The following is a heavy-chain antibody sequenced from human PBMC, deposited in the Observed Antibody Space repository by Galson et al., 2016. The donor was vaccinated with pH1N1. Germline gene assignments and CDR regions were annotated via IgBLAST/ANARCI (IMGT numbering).Heavy chain of an antibody. CDR2: IYYSGST. D-gene: IGHD4-17*01. CDR1: GGSISSGGYY. CDR3: ARRSYGDYVGYFDY. V-gene: IGHV4-39*01. Sequence: SETLSLTCTVSGGSISSGGYYWSWIRQHPGKGLEWIGSIYYSGSTYYNPSLKSRVTISVDTSKNQFSLKLSSVTAADTAVYYCARRSYGDYVGYFDYWGQGTLVTVSS. J-gene: IGHJ4*02.